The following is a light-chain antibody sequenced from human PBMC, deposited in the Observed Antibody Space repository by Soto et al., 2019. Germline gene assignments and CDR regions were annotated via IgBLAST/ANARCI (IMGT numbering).Light chain of an antibody. CDR2: GTS. CDR3: QQYGSSAVT. Sequence: LVLTQSPDTLSLSPGERATLSCRASQTVRNSYLAWYQQKLGQPPRLVLYGTSNRATGIPARFSGRGSGTDFTLTISRLEPEDFAVYYCQQYGSSAVTFGGGTEVEIK. V-gene: IGKV3-20*01. CDR1: QTVRNSY. J-gene: IGKJ4*01.